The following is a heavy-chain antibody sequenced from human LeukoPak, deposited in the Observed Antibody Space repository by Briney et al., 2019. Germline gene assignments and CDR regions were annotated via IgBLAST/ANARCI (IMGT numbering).Heavy chain of an antibody. V-gene: IGHV3-43*02. J-gene: IGHJ5*02. CDR1: GFTFDNYA. CDR3: AKDGYCSGGSCYLVGWFDP. D-gene: IGHD2-15*01. CDR2: ISGVGGIT. Sequence: GGSLRLSCAASGFTFDNYAMHWVRQAPGKGLEWVSLISGVGGITYYAASVKGRFTISRDNSQNSLYLQMNSLRTEDTALYYCAKDGYCSGGSCYLVGWFDPWGQGTLVTVSS.